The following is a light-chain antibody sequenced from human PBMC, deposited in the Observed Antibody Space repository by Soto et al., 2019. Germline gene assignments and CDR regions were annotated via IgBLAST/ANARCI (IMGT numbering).Light chain of an antibody. J-gene: IGKJ5*01. CDR3: QHFANLPMT. CDR1: QDISDH. CDR2: NAS. V-gene: IGKV1-33*01. Sequence: DIQMTQSPSSLSASVVYRVSMTSQASQDISDHLNWYQYKEGEAPQLLIYNASNLESGVPSRFSGSGSGTDFTLTISSLQPQDIATYYCQHFANLPMTFGQGTRLEIK.